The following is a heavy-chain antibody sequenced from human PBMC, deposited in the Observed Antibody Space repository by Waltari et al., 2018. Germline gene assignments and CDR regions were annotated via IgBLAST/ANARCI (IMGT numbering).Heavy chain of an antibody. CDR2: IYYSGST. D-gene: IGHD2-2*01. CDR3: ARDRGKYQLLAGYYYYYYMDV. J-gene: IGHJ6*03. CDR1: GGSISSSSYY. Sequence: QLQLQESGPGLVKPSETLSLTCTVSGGSISSSSYYWGWIRQPPGKGLEWIGSIYYSGSTYYNPSLKSRVTISVDTSKNQFSLKLSSVTAADTAVYYCARDRGKYQLLAGYYYYYYMDVWGKGTTVTVSS. V-gene: IGHV4-39*02.